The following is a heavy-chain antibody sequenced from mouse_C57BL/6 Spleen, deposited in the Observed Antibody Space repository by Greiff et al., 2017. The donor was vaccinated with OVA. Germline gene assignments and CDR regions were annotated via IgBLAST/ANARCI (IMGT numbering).Heavy chain of an antibody. CDR3: AKLGRGHYFDY. Sequence: DVKLVESGGGLVKPGGSLKLSCAASGFTFSDYGMHWVRQAPEKGLEWVAYISSGSSTIYYADTVKGRFTISRDNAKNTLFLQMTSLRSEDTAMYYCAKLGRGHYFDYWGQGTTLTVSS. D-gene: IGHD4-1*01. V-gene: IGHV5-17*01. CDR2: ISSGSSTI. J-gene: IGHJ2*01. CDR1: GFTFSDYG.